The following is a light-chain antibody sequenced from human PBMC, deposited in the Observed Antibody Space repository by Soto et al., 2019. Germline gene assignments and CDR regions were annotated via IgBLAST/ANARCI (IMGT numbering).Light chain of an antibody. Sequence: QSALTQPASVSGSPGQSITISCTGTSSDVGGYNYVSWYQQHPGTAPKLMIYDVSNRPSGVSNRFSGSKSGNTASLTISGLQAEDEADYYCSSYTSSSAYVFGTGTQVTVL. CDR3: SSYTSSSAYV. CDR2: DVS. V-gene: IGLV2-14*01. J-gene: IGLJ1*01. CDR1: SSDVGGYNY.